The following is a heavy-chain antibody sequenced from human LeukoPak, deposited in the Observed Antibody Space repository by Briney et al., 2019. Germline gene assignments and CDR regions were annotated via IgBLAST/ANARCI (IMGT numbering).Heavy chain of an antibody. V-gene: IGHV3-21*04. CDR3: ASLYSSSSNAFDY. D-gene: IGHD6-6*01. Sequence: GGSLRLSCAASGFTFSSYDMNWVRQAPGKGLEWVSSITTSSSAIYYADSVKGRFTISRDNAKNSLYLQMNSLRAEDTAVYYCASLYSSSSNAFDYWGQGTLVTVSS. J-gene: IGHJ4*02. CDR1: GFTFSSYD. CDR2: ITTSSSAI.